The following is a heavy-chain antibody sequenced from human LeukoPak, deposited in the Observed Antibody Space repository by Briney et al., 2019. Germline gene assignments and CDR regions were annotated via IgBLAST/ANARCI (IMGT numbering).Heavy chain of an antibody. J-gene: IGHJ5*02. V-gene: IGHV3-66*01. D-gene: IGHD3-10*01. CDR3: ARGAGESYYQENWFDP. CDR1: GFTVSSNY. Sequence: SGGSLRLSCAASGFTVSSNYMSWVRQAPGKGLEWVSVIYSGGSTYYADSVKGRFTISRDNSKNTLYLQMNSLRAEDTAVYYCARGAGESYYQENWFDPWGQGTLVTVSS. CDR2: IYSGGST.